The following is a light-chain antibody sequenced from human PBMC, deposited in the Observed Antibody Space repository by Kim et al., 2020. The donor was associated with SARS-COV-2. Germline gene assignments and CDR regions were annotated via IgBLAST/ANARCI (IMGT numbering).Light chain of an antibody. CDR2: AAS. J-gene: IGKJ4*01. V-gene: IGKV1-39*01. CDR1: QSISSY. Sequence: DIQMTQSPSSLSASVGDRVTITCRASQSISSYLNWYQQKPGKAPKLLISAASSLQSGVPSRFSGSGSGTDFTLTISSLQPEDFATYYCQQSYSALTFGGGTKVEI. CDR3: QQSYSALT.